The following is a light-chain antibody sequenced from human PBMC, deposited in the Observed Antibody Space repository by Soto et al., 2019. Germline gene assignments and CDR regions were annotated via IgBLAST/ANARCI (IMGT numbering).Light chain of an antibody. CDR1: SSDVGGYTY. CDR2: EVN. V-gene: IGLV2-14*01. CDR3: SSYTSSSTPYV. Sequence: QSVLTQPASVSGSPGQSITISCTGTSSDVGGYTYVSWYQQHPGKAPEVIIYEVNNRPSGVSNRFSGSKSGNTASLTISGLQAEDEADYFCSSYTSSSTPYVFGTGTKV. J-gene: IGLJ1*01.